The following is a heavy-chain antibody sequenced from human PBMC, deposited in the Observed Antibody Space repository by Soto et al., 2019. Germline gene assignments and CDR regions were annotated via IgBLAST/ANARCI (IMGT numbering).Heavy chain of an antibody. D-gene: IGHD2-15*01. V-gene: IGHV1-69*13. CDR1: GGTFSSYA. CDR2: IIPIFGTA. Sequence: GASVKLSCEASGGTFSSYAISWVRQAPGQGLEWMGGIIPIFGTANYAQKFQGRVTITADESTSTAYMELSSLRSEDTAVYYCARDLLRRSRYCSGGSCYYGMDVWGQGTTVTVSS. CDR3: ARDLLRRSRYCSGGSCYYGMDV. J-gene: IGHJ6*02.